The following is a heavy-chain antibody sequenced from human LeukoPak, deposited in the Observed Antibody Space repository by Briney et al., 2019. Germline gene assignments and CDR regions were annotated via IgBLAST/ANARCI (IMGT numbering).Heavy chain of an antibody. Sequence: GESLKISCEGSGYNFTIHWIAWVRQMPGKGLEWMGFIYPTDSDTRYSPSFQGHVTISADKSMRTAYLHWSSLKASDTALYYCARPRVNSGLGAFDIWGQGTMVTVSS. CDR1: GYNFTIHW. CDR2: IYPTDSDT. D-gene: IGHD5-12*01. V-gene: IGHV5-51*01. CDR3: ARPRVNSGLGAFDI. J-gene: IGHJ3*02.